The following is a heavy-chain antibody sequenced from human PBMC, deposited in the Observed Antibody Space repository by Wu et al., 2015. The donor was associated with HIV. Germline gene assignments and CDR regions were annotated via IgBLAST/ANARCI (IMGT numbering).Heavy chain of an antibody. Sequence: QVQLVQSGAELKKPGSSVKVSCKVSGGSFSTYGVNWVRQAPGQGLEWMGRIVPIFDTTHYAPKFQGKVMITVDEATTTAYMELSSLTSDDTAIYYCARDLLWGEDFWGQGTLVTVSS. D-gene: IGHD2-21*01. V-gene: IGHV1-69*13. CDR3: ARDLLWGEDF. CDR1: GGSFSTYG. CDR2: IVPIFDTT. J-gene: IGHJ4*02.